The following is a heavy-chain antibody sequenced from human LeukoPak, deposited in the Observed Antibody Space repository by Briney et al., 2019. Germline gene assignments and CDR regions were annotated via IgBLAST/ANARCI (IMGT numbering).Heavy chain of an antibody. CDR1: GFTFSSYS. V-gene: IGHV3-48*01. CDR3: AREGAPRAFDI. D-gene: IGHD1-26*01. J-gene: IGHJ3*02. CDR2: ISSSSSTI. Sequence: PGGSLRLSCAASGFTFSSYSMNWVRQAPGKGLEWVSYISSSSSTIYYADSVKGRFTIPRDNAKNSLYLQMNSLRAEDTAVYYCAREGAPRAFDIWGQGTMVTVSS.